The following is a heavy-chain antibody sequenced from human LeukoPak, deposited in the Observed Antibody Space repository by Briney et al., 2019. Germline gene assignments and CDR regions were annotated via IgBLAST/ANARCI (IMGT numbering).Heavy chain of an antibody. CDR1: GFTFSSYA. Sequence: GGSLRLSCAASGFTFSSYAMHWVRQAPGKGLEWVAVIWYDGSNKHYADSVKGRFTISRDNSKNTLYLQMNSLRAEDTAVYYCARGPGYCSGGSCYGDYWGQGTLVTVSS. D-gene: IGHD2-15*01. CDR2: IWYDGSNK. V-gene: IGHV3-33*08. J-gene: IGHJ4*02. CDR3: ARGPGYCSGGSCYGDY.